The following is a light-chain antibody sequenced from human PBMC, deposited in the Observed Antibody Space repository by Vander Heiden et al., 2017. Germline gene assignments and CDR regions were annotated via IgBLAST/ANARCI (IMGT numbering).Light chain of an antibody. CDR2: DTS. CDR1: LGAVTSGHY. CDR3: LLSYSGYVV. V-gene: IGLV7-46*01. Sequence: QAGGTQEPSVTVSPGGTVPLTPGSSLGAVTSGHYPYWVQQKPGQAPRTLIYDTSNKHSWTPARFSGSLVGGKAALTLSGAQPEDEAEYYCLLSYSGYVVFGGGTKMTVL. J-gene: IGLJ2*01.